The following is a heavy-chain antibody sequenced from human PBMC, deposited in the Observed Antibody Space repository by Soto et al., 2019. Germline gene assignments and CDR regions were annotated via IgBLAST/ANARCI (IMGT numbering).Heavy chain of an antibody. V-gene: IGHV4-34*01. CDR2: INHSGST. Sequence: QVQLQQWGAGLLKPSETLSLTCAVYGGSFSGYYWSWIRQPPGKGLEWIGEINHSGSTNYNPSLKSRVTISVDTSKNQFSLKLSSVTAADTAVYYCARGLNSYSSGYLAVYFDYWGQGTLVTVSS. CDR3: ARGLNSYSSGYLAVYFDY. D-gene: IGHD3-22*01. CDR1: GGSFSGYY. J-gene: IGHJ4*02.